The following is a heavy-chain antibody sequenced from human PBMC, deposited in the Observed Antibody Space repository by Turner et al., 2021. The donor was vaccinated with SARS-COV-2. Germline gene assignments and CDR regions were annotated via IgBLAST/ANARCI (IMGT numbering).Heavy chain of an antibody. CDR3: ARVGVGATEYMDV. CDR2: MNTNSGKT. Sequence: QVQLVQSGAEVKKPGASVKVSCKAFGYTFTSYDINWVRQATGQGLEWMGWMNTNSGKTVYAQKFQGRVTITRNTSISTAYMEMSSLRSEDTAVYYCARVGVGATEYMDVWGKGTKVTVSS. CDR1: GYTFTSYD. V-gene: IGHV1-8*03. D-gene: IGHD1-26*01. J-gene: IGHJ6*03.